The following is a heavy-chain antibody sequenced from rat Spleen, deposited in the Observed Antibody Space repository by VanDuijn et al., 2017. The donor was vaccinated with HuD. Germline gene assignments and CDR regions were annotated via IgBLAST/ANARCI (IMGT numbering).Heavy chain of an antibody. CDR1: GFSLISYS. Sequence: QVQLKESGPGLVQPSQTLSLTCTVSGFSLISYSVSWVRRPPGKDLEWIAAISSGGSTYYNSVFKSRLSISRDTSKSQVYLKMNSLQTGDTATYYCARADIASISTDGIWGQGVMVTVSS. CDR3: ARADIASISTDGI. J-gene: IGHJ2*01. D-gene: IGHD1-2*01. V-gene: IGHV2-6*01. CDR2: ISSGGST.